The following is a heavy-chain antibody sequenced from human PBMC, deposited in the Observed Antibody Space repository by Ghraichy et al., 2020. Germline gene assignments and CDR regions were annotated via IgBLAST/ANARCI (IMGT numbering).Heavy chain of an antibody. V-gene: IGHV3-48*04. Sequence: GGSLRLSCAASGFTFSSYSMNWVRQAPGKGLEWISFVSSSSNAIYYADSVKGRFTISRDNAKNSLFLQMNNLRADDTALYFCARGVGAVAGHYYHGLDVWGQGTTVTVSS. CDR3: ARGVGAVAGHYYHGLDV. CDR2: VSSSSNAI. CDR1: GFTFSSYS. D-gene: IGHD6-19*01. J-gene: IGHJ6*02.